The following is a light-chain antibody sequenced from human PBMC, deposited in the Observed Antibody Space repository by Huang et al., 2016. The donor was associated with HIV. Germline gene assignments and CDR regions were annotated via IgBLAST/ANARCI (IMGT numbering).Light chain of an antibody. CDR1: QSISSW. V-gene: IGKV1-5*03. CDR2: KAS. J-gene: IGKJ4*01. CDR3: QQYNSYPLT. Sequence: DIQMTQSPSTPSASVGDRVTITCRASQSISSWLAWYQQKPGKAPKLLIYKASNLESGVPSRLSGSGSGTEFTLTISSLQPDDFATYYCQQYNSYPLTFGGGTKVQIK.